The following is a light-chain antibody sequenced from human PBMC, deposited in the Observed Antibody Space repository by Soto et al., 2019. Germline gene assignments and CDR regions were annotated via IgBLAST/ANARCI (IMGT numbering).Light chain of an antibody. J-gene: IGKJ5*01. V-gene: IGKV1-39*01. CDR1: QSISSY. CDR3: QQSYSTPIT. Sequence: DIQMTQSPSSLSASVGRRLTITCRASQSISSYLNWYQQKPGKDPKLLIYAASSLQSGVPSRFSGSGSGTDFTLTISSLQTEDFATYYCQQSYSTPITFGQGTRLEI. CDR2: AAS.